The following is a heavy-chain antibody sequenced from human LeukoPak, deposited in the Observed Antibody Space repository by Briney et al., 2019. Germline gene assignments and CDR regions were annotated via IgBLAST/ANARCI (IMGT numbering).Heavy chain of an antibody. CDR2: IIPIFGTA. CDR1: GGTFSSYA. J-gene: IGHJ5*02. CDR3: ARESLDVVVPAAPRYWFDP. D-gene: IGHD2-2*01. V-gene: IGHV1-69*13. Sequence: SVKVSCKASGGTFSSYAISWVRQAPGQGLEWMGGIIPIFGTANYAQKFQGRVTITADESTSTAYMELSSLRSEDTAVYYCARESLDVVVPAAPRYWFDPWGQGNLVTVSS.